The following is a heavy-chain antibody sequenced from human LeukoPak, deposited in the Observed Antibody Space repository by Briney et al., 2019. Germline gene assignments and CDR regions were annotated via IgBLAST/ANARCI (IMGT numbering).Heavy chain of an antibody. J-gene: IGHJ4*02. D-gene: IGHD5-24*01. CDR3: ARGGKGNADGYNQALDY. Sequence: GASVKVSCEASGYTFTNYYIHWVRQAPGQGLEWMGIINPSGGSTTYAQEFQGRVTMTRDTSTSTVYMELSSLRSEDTAVYYFARGGKGNADGYNQALDYWGQGTLVNVSS. CDR2: INPSGGST. V-gene: IGHV1-46*01. CDR1: GYTFTNYY.